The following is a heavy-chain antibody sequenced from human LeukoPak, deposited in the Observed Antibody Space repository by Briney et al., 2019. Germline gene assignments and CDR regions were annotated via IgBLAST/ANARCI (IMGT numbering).Heavy chain of an antibody. CDR1: GYTFTGYY. CDR2: INPNSGGT. J-gene: IGHJ4*02. Sequence: ASVKVSCKASGYTFTGYYTYWVRQAPGQGLEWMGWINPNSGGTNYAQKFQGRVTMTRDTSISTAYMELSRLRSDDTAVYYCATGLRFLEWLFQTPFDYWGQGTLVTVSS. V-gene: IGHV1-2*02. CDR3: ATGLRFLEWLFQTPFDY. D-gene: IGHD3-3*01.